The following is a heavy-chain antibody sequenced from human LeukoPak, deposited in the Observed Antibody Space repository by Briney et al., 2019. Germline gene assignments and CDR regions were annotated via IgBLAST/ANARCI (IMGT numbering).Heavy chain of an antibody. J-gene: IGHJ4*02. CDR2: IKSEVDGATR. CDR3: TTDIPFTSGGAIAY. D-gene: IGHD3-16*02. Sequence: GGSLRLSCAASGLIFSNCWMTWVRQAPGKGLEWVGRIKSEVDGATRDHAAPVRGRFTLSRDDSRNTLYLQMNSLKTEDTAFYYCTTDIPFTSGGAIAYWGQGTLVTVSS. CDR1: GLIFSNCW. V-gene: IGHV3-15*01.